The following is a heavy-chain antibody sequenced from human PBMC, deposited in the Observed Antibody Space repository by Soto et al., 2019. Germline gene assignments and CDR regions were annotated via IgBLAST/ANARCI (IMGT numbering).Heavy chain of an antibody. J-gene: IGHJ4*02. CDR2: ISYDGSNK. Sequence: PGGSLRLSCAASGFTFSSYGMHWVRQAPGKGLEWVAVISYDGSNKYYADSVKGRFTISRDNSKNTLYLQMNSLRAEDTAVYYCAKDMLRDTMVRGVITNDYWGQGTLVTVSS. CDR1: GFTFSSYG. V-gene: IGHV3-30*18. CDR3: AKDMLRDTMVRGVITNDY. D-gene: IGHD3-10*01.